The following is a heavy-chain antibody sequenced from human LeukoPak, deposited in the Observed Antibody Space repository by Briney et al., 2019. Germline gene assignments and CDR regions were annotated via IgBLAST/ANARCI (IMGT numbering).Heavy chain of an antibody. CDR1: GFTFSSYS. CDR3: ARIPLQWLVSDFDY. Sequence: TGGSLRLSCAASGFTFSSYSMNWVRQAPGKGLEWVSSISSSSSYIYYADSVKGRFTISRDNAKNSLYLQMNSLRAEDTAVYYCARIPLQWLVSDFDYWGQGTLVTVSS. CDR2: ISSSSSYI. D-gene: IGHD6-19*01. J-gene: IGHJ4*02. V-gene: IGHV3-21*01.